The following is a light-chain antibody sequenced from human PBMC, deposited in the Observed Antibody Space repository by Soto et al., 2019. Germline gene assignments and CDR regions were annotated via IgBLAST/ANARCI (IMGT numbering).Light chain of an antibody. CDR2: DAS. CDR3: QQRSNWPPIT. CDR1: QSVSSY. Sequence: VLTQSPDTQCLSPWERATLSCRSSQSVSSYLAWYQQKPGQAPRLLIYDASNRATGIPPRFSGSGSGTDFTLTISSLEPEDFAVYYCQQRSNWPPITVGQVTRLEIK. V-gene: IGKV3-11*01. J-gene: IGKJ5*01.